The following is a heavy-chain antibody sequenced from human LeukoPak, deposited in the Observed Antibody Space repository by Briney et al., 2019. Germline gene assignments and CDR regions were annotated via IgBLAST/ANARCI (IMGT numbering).Heavy chain of an antibody. CDR2: IVVGSGNT. CDR3: AADRVAAAGKPLSYYYGMDV. V-gene: IGHV1-58*01. Sequence: ASVKVSCKASGFTFTSSAVQWVRQARGQRLGWIGWIVVGSGNTNYAQKFQERVTITRDMSTSTAYMELSSLRSEDTAVYYCAADRVAAAGKPLSYYYGMDVWGKGTTVTVSS. CDR1: GFTFTSSA. D-gene: IGHD6-13*01. J-gene: IGHJ6*04.